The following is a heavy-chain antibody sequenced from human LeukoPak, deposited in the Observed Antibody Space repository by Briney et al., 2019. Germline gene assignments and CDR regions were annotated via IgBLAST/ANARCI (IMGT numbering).Heavy chain of an antibody. D-gene: IGHD3-22*01. CDR1: GYTFTSYG. Sequence: RASVKVSCKASGYTFTSYGISWVRQAPGQGLEWMGWISAYNGSTNYAQKLQGRVTMTTDTSTSTAYMELRSLRSDDTAVYYCARDYYDSSGSLDGMDVWGQGTTVTVSS. V-gene: IGHV1-18*01. CDR2: ISAYNGST. J-gene: IGHJ6*02. CDR3: ARDYYDSSGSLDGMDV.